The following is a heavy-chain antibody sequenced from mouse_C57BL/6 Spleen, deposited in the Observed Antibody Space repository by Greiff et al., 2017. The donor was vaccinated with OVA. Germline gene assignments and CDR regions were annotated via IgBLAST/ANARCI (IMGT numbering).Heavy chain of an antibody. D-gene: IGHD2-4*01. CDR2: IHPNSGST. CDR1: GYTFTSYW. CDR3: ARAPWEKIYYDFDY. V-gene: IGHV1-64*01. J-gene: IGHJ2*01. Sequence: VQLQQPGAELVKPGASVKLSCKASGYTFTSYWMHWVKQRPGQGLEWIGMIHPNSGSTNYNEKFKSKATLTVDKSSSTAYMQLSSLTSEDSAVYYCARAPWEKIYYDFDYWGQGTTLTVSS.